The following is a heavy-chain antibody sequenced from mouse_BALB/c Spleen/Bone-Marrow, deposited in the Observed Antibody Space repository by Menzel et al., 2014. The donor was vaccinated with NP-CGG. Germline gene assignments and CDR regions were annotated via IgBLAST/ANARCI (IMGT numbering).Heavy chain of an antibody. Sequence: QVQLQQPGPELVRPGVSVKISCKGSGYTFTDYAMHWVKQSHAKSLEWIGVISTYSGNTNYNQKFKGKATMTVDKSSSTAYMELARLTSEDSAIYYCARSYYGNYYAMDYWGQRTSVTVSS. CDR3: ARSYYGNYYAMDY. D-gene: IGHD2-10*01. V-gene: IGHV1-67*01. J-gene: IGHJ4*01. CDR2: ISTYSGNT. CDR1: GYTFTDYA.